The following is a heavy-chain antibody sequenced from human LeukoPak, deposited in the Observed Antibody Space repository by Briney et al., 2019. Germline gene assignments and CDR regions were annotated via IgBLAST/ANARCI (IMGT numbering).Heavy chain of an antibody. D-gene: IGHD3-10*01. V-gene: IGHV3-74*01. CDR2: INSDGSST. CDR1: GFTFSSYW. J-gene: IGHJ6*02. CDR3: AREGGSGSYYYYYGMDV. Sequence: QSGGSLRLSCAASGFTFSSYWMHWVRQAPGKGLVWVSRINSDGSSTSYADSVKGRFTISRDNAKNTLYLQMNSLRAEDTAVYYCAREGGSGSYYYYYGMDVWGQGTTATVSS.